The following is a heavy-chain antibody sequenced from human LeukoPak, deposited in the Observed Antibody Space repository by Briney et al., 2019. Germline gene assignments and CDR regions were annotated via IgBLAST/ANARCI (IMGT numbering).Heavy chain of an antibody. Sequence: PGGSLRLSCAASGFTFSSYAMHWVRRAPGKGLEWVAVISYDGSNKYYADSVKGRFTISRDNSKNTLYLQMNSLRAEDTAVYYCARVEGLTSVGDYWGQGTLVTVSS. J-gene: IGHJ4*02. D-gene: IGHD1-1*01. CDR3: ARVEGLTSVGDY. CDR1: GFTFSSYA. V-gene: IGHV3-30-3*01. CDR2: ISYDGSNK.